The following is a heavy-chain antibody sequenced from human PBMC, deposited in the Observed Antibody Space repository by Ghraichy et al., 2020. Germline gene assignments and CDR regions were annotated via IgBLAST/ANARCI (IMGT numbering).Heavy chain of an antibody. J-gene: IGHJ4*02. CDR2: INYSGTS. CDR3: ARLQGYDGDGYSIYYFDY. V-gene: IGHV4-39*01. D-gene: IGHD3-22*01. Sequence: SQTLSLTCTVSGGSISSRRYYWGWVRQPPGKGLEWIGSINYSGTSYYSPSLKSRLALSVDTSKNQFSLELSSVTAADTAVYYCARLQGYDGDGYSIYYFDYWGQGTLVTVSS. CDR1: GGSISSRRYY.